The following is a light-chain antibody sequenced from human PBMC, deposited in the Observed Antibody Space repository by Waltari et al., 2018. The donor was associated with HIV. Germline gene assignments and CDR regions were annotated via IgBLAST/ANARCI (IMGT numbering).Light chain of an antibody. CDR1: SSNIGAGYD. CDR2: GNN. CDR3: QSYDSSLSGSWV. Sequence: QSVLTQPPSVSGAPGQRVTFSCTGSSSNIGAGYDVHWYQQLPGTAPKLLIYGNNNRPSGFPDRFSGSKSGTSASLASTGLQAEDEADYYCQSYDSSLSGSWVFGGGTKLTVL. V-gene: IGLV1-40*01. J-gene: IGLJ3*02.